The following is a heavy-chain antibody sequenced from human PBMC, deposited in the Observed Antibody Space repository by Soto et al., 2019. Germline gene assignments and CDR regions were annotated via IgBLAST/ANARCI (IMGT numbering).Heavy chain of an antibody. CDR3: AREADILNWFDP. D-gene: IGHD3-9*01. J-gene: IGHJ5*02. V-gene: IGHV3-64*04. Sequence: GGSLRLSCTASGFTFSNYVMAWVRQAPGKGLEYVSAISSNGGSTYYADSVKGRFTISRDNAKNSLYLQMDSLRAEDTAVYYCAREADILNWFDPWGQGTPVTVSS. CDR2: ISSNGGST. CDR1: GFTFSNYV.